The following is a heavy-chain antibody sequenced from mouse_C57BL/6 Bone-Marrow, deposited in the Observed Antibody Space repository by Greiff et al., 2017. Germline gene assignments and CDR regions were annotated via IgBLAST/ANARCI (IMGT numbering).Heavy chain of an antibody. CDR1: GYSFTGYY. CDR2: INPGTGGT. Sequence: VQLQQPGPELVKPGASVKMSCKASGYSFTGYYMTWVKQSPEKSLEWIGDINPGTGGTTYNQKFKAKATLTVDTSSSTAYMQLKSLTSEDSAVYYCARPLITTVWDVDVWGTGTTVTVSS. CDR3: ARPLITTVWDVDV. V-gene: IGHV1-42*01. D-gene: IGHD1-2*01. J-gene: IGHJ1*03.